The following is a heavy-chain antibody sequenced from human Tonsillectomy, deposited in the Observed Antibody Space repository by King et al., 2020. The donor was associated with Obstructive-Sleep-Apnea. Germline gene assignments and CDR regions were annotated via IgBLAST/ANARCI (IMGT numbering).Heavy chain of an antibody. CDR1: GFTFSSYA. Sequence: VQLVESGGSLVQPGGSLRLSCAASGFTFSSYAMSWVRQAPGKGLEWVSGISGSGGHTYYADSVKGRFTISRDNSRNTLYLQMNSLRAEDTAVYYCAKDGLLWGGSGPLGYSDYWGKGTLATVSS. D-gene: IGHD2-21*01. CDR2: ISGSGGHT. CDR3: AKDGLLWGGSGPLGYSDY. J-gene: IGHJ4*02. V-gene: IGHV3-23*04.